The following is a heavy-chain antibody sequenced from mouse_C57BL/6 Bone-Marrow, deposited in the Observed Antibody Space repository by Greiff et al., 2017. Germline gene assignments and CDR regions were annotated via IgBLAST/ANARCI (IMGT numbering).Heavy chain of an antibody. Sequence: QVQLQQSGPGLVQPSQCLSITCTVSGFSLTSYGVHWVRQSPGKGLEWLGVIWRGGGTDYNAAFISRLSISKDNSKSQVFFKMNSLQADDTAIYYCTRKGDYDGAYWYCDVWGTGTTVTVSS. CDR3: TRKGDYDGAYWYCDV. V-gene: IGHV2-2*01. J-gene: IGHJ1*03. CDR1: GFSLTSYG. CDR2: IWRGGGT. D-gene: IGHD2-4*01.